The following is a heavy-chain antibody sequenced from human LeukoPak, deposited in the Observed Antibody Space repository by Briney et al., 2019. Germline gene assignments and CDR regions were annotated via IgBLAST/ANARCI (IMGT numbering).Heavy chain of an antibody. J-gene: IGHJ4*02. D-gene: IGHD3-10*01. CDR3: AREKLYFYGSGSSTRIAFDF. CDR2: ISTFNGNR. Sequence: ASVKVSCKTSGYTFTAYGITWVRQAPGHGLEWMGWISTFNGNRHYAQNFQGRVTLTTDTSATTAFMELSSLRSDDSAVYYCAREKLYFYGSGSSTRIAFDFWGQGTVVTVSS. CDR1: GYTFTAYG. V-gene: IGHV1-18*01.